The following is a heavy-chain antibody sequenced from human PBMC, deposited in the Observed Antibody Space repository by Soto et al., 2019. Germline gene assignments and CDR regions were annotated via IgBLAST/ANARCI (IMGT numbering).Heavy chain of an antibody. CDR1: GNPFMGHY. J-gene: IGHJ4*02. CDR3: ASSSSGWYRNYFDY. V-gene: IGHV1-2*02. CDR2: YISNSGDT. Sequence: ASVKVSCKTSGNPFMGHYIHWLRQAPGQGFEWLGYISNSGDTKFSQNFQGRVSMTRDTSITTAYMELRGLQSGDTAVYYCASSSSGWYRNYFDYWGQGTLVTVSS. D-gene: IGHD6-19*01.